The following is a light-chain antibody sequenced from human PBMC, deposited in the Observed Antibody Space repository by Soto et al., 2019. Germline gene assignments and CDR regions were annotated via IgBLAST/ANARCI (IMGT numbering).Light chain of an antibody. V-gene: IGKV3-20*01. CDR2: GAS. CDR3: QQYGSSPPT. J-gene: IGKJ1*01. CDR1: PSVTNY. Sequence: EIVLTQSPATLSLSPGERATLSCRASPSVTNYLAWYQQKPGQGPRLLIYGASSRATGTPDRFSGSGSGTDFTLTINRLEPEDFALYYCQQYGSSPPTFGQGTKVDIK.